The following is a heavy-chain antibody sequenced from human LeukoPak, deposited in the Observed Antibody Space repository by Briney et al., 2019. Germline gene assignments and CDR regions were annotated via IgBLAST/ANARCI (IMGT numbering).Heavy chain of an antibody. CDR2: ISSSSSTI. CDR1: GFTFISYG. D-gene: IGHD3-22*01. V-gene: IGHV3-48*01. J-gene: IGHJ4*02. CDR3: ARDPGYYDSRGSFDY. Sequence: PGGSLRLSCAASGFTFISYGMNWVRQAPGKGLEWVSYISSSSSTIYYADSVKGRFTISRDNAKNSLYLQMNSLRAEDTAVYYCARDPGYYDSRGSFDYWGQVTLVTVSS.